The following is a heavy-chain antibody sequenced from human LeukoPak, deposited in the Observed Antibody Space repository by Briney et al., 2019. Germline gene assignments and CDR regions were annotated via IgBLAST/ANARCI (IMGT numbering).Heavy chain of an antibody. CDR1: GGSISNYY. Sequence: SDTLSLTCTVSGGSISNYYWSWIRQPPGKGLEWMGYIYHSGATNYNPSLRSRVTISVDTSNNQFSLNLRSVTAADTAIYYCARKSPTSGSYGWYFDYWGQGALVTVSS. J-gene: IGHJ4*02. V-gene: IGHV4-59*07. CDR2: IYHSGAT. D-gene: IGHD1-26*01. CDR3: ARKSPTSGSYGWYFDY.